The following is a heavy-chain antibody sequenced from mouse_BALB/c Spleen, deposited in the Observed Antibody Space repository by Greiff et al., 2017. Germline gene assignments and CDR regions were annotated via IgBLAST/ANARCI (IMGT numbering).Heavy chain of an antibody. CDR2: IDPSDSYT. CDR3: ARSDDYIFDY. J-gene: IGHJ2*01. D-gene: IGHD2-4*01. CDR1: GYSFTGYN. Sequence: VQLQQSGPELEKPGASVKISCKASGYSFTGYNMNWVKQSNGKSLEWIGEIDPSDSYTNYNQKFKGKATLTVDKSSSTAYMQLSSLTSEDSAVYYCARSDDYIFDYWGQGTTLTVSS. V-gene: IGHV1-39*01.